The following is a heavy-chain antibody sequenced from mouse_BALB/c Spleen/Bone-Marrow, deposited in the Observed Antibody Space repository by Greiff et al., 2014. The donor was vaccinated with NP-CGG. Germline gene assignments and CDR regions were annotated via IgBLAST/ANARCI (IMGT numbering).Heavy chain of an antibody. J-gene: IGHJ3*01. V-gene: IGHV14-3*02. CDR1: GFSIKDAY. D-gene: IGHD1-3*01. Sequence: EVQLQQSGAELVKPGASVKSSCTASGFSIKDAYMHWVKQRPAQGLEWIGRIAPANGNTEYDPKFLDKATITADTSSNTAYLQLSSLTSEDTAVYYCARSPGEVNYWGQGTLVTVSA. CDR2: IAPANGNT. CDR3: ARSPGEVNY.